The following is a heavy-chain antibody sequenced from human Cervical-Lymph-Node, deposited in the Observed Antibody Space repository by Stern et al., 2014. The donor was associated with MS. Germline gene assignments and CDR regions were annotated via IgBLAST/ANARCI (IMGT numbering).Heavy chain of an antibody. J-gene: IGHJ4*02. V-gene: IGHV1-3*01. CDR1: GYTFTTYV. Sequence: QVQLVQSGAEVKKPGASVKVSCKASGYTFTTYVLHWVRQAPGQRLEWMGWINADNGNTKYSQKFQGRVTLARDTSASTAYMELSSLKSEDTAVYYCVRGPFAVVIAPFDYWGQGTLVTGS. D-gene: IGHD3-22*01. CDR2: INADNGNT. CDR3: VRGPFAVVIAPFDY.